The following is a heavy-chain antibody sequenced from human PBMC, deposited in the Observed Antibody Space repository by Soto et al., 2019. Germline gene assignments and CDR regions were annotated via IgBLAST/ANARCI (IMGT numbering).Heavy chain of an antibody. D-gene: IGHD5-12*01. CDR2: IIPIFGTA. J-gene: IGHJ6*02. Sequence: SVKVSCKASGGTFSSYAISWVRQAPGQGLEWMGGIIPIFGTANYAQKFQGRVTITADESTSTAYMELSSLRSEDTAVYYCARGVATTNGGYYYYYYGMDVWGQGXTVTVYS. CDR1: GGTFSSYA. CDR3: ARGVATTNGGYYYYYYGMDV. V-gene: IGHV1-69*13.